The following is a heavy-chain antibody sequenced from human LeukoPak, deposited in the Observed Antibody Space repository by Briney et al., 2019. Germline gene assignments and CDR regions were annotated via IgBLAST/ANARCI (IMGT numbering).Heavy chain of an antibody. CDR1: GYTFTSYE. Sequence: GASVKVSCKASGYTFTSYEINWVRQAPGQGLEGMGWINPNSGGTNYAQKFQGRVTLTRDTSISTAYMELSRLRSDDTAVYYCARDQGVKVVVADYYFDYWGQGTLVTVSS. J-gene: IGHJ4*02. D-gene: IGHD2-15*01. V-gene: IGHV1-2*02. CDR3: ARDQGVKVVVADYYFDY. CDR2: INPNSGGT.